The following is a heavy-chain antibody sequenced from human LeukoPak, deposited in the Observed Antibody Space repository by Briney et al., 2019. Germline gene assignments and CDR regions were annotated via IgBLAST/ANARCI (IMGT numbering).Heavy chain of an antibody. D-gene: IGHD1-1*01. Sequence: SGPTLVKPTQTLTLTCSFSGFSPSTNEVGVGWIRQPPGKALEWLAVIYWDDVKRDSPSLRSRLTVTKDTSKNQVVLTMTNVDPVDTATYYCAHAYTPSGTWGYFDYWGQGTLVTVSS. V-gene: IGHV2-5*02. CDR2: IYWDDVK. CDR1: GFSPSTNEVG. J-gene: IGHJ4*02. CDR3: AHAYTPSGTWGYFDY.